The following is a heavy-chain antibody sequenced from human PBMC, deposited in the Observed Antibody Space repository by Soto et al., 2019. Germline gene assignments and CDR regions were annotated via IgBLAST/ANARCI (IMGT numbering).Heavy chain of an antibody. V-gene: IGHV3-23*01. CDR2: ISGSGGST. J-gene: IGHJ4*02. CDR1: GFTFSSYA. D-gene: IGHD5-18*01. CDR3: AKSLRVDTSMAAPFDY. Sequence: PGRSMRLSCAASGFTFSSYAMSRVRQAPGKGLEWVSAISGSGGSTYYADSVKGRFTISRDNSKNTLYLQMNSLRAEDTAVYYCAKSLRVDTSMAAPFDYWGQGTLVTVSS.